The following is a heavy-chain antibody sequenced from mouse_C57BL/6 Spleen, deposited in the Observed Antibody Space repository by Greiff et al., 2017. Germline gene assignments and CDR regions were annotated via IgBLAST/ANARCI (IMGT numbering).Heavy chain of an antibody. D-gene: IGHD1-1*01. V-gene: IGHV1-82*01. CDR1: GYAFSSSW. J-gene: IGHJ3*01. CDR3: ARDYGSSYCFAY. Sequence: VQLQQSGPELVKPGASVKISCKASGYAFSSSWMNWVKQRPGKGLEWIGRIYPGDGDTNYNGKFKGKATLTADKSSSTAYMQLSSLTSEDSAVYFCARDYGSSYCFAYWGQGTLVTVSA. CDR2: IYPGDGDT.